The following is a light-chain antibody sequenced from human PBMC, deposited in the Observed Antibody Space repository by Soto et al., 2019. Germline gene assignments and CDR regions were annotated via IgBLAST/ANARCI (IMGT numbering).Light chain of an antibody. CDR3: GSYESSNTCV. V-gene: IGLV2-8*01. CDR1: SSDVGGYNY. CDR2: EVS. Sequence: QSVLTQPPSASGSPGQSVTISCTGTSSDVGGYNYVSWYQQHPGKAPKLMISEVSKRPSGVPDRFSGSKSGNTAFLTVSGLQAEDEADYSCGSYESSNTCVFGPGSNVTV. J-gene: IGLJ1*01.